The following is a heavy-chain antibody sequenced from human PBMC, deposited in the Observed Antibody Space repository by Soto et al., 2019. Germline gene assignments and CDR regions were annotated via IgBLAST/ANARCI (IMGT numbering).Heavy chain of an antibody. D-gene: IGHD2-8*01. Sequence: SETLSLTCTVSGGSISSSSYYWGWIRQPPGKGLEWIGSIYYSGTTYYNPSLKSRVAIAVDTSKNQFSLTLSSETAADTAVYYFAGVFDYDYYMDVWGKGTTVTVSS. CDR3: AGVFDYDYYMDV. V-gene: IGHV4-39*01. CDR1: GGSISSSSYY. J-gene: IGHJ6*03. CDR2: IYYSGTT.